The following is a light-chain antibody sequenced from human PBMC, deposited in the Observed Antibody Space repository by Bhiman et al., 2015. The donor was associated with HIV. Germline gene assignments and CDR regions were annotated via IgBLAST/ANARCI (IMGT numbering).Light chain of an antibody. CDR2: ENN. CDR1: SSNIGNNY. J-gene: IGLJ2*01. Sequence: QSMLTQPPSVSAAPGQRVTVSCSGSSSNIGNNYVSWYQQLPGTAPKLLIYENNKRPSGIPDRFSGSKSGTSATLGITGLQTGDEADYYCGTWDSSLSGVVFGGGTKLTVL. V-gene: IGLV1-51*02. CDR3: GTWDSSLSGVV.